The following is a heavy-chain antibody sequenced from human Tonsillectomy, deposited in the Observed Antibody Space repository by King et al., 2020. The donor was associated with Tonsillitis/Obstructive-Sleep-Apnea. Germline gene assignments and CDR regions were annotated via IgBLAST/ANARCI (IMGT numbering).Heavy chain of an antibody. V-gene: IGHV2-5*02. CDR1: GFSLITTGVG. J-gene: IGHJ5*02. Sequence: TFHESGPTLLKPTQTPTLTFTLSGFSLITTGVGVVLMRHAPVKALAVVALIYWDDDKRYSPSLKSRLTITKDTSKNQVVLTMTNMDPVDTATYYCAHRHGGDFWSGFDPWGQGTLVTVSS. D-gene: IGHD3-3*01. CDR2: IYWDDDK. CDR3: AHRHGGDFWSGFDP.